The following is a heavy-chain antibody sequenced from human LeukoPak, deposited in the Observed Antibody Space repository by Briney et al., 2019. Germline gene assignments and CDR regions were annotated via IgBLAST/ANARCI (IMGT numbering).Heavy chain of an antibody. CDR2: INPNSGGT. CDR1: GYTFTGYY. V-gene: IGHV1-2*04. J-gene: IGHJ4*02. CDR3: ARDPTASIVVVPAAIFDY. Sequence: ASVKVSCKASGYTFTGYYMHWVRQAPGQGPEWMGWINPNSGGTNYAQKFQGWVTMTRDTSISTAYMELSRLRSDDTAVYYCARDPTASIVVVPAAIFDYWGQGTLVTVSS. D-gene: IGHD2-2*01.